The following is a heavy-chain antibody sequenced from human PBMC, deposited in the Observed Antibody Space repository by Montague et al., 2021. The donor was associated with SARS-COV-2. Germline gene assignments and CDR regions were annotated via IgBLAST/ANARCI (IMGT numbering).Heavy chain of an antibody. Sequence: SETLSLTCMDSGASIRSYSWSWIRQPPGKGLEWIGYIHDSGSTKYNPSLESRVTISVDTPKNQISLRLTSVSAADTAVYYCARHRCSDTNCYSTYYYYGMDVWGQGTTVTVSS. CDR3: ARHRCSDTNCYSTYYYYGMDV. J-gene: IGHJ6*02. D-gene: IGHD2-2*01. CDR2: IHDSGST. CDR1: GASIRSYS. V-gene: IGHV4-59*08.